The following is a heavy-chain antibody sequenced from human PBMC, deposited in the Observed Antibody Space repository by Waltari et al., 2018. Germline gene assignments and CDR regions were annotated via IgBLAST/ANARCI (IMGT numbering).Heavy chain of an antibody. CDR1: GFTFSSYT. D-gene: IGHD2-21*01. J-gene: IGHJ4*02. CDR2: INDEGTP. Sequence: EVQLLESGGDLVQPGGSLSLSCAASGFTFSSYTMGWVRQAPGKRPEWVSVINDEGTPYYADSVKGRFTISRDNSKNTLYLQMNSLRPEDTAVYFCTKDRVVATVARSYDYWGQGTLVTVSS. CDR3: TKDRVVATVARSYDY. V-gene: IGHV3-23*01.